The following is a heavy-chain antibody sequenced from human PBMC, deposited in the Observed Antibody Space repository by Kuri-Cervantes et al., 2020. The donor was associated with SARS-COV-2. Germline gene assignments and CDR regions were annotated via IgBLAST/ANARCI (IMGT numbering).Heavy chain of an antibody. D-gene: IGHD6-13*01. V-gene: IGHV1-8*01. J-gene: IGHJ4*02. Sequence: ASVKVSCKASCYTFTSYDINWVRQATGQGLEWMGWMNTNSGNTGYAQKSQDRVTMTRNTSISTAYMELSSLRSEDTAVYYCSRDSAAAAGIGGFDYWGQGTLVTVSS. CDR1: CYTFTSYD. CDR2: MNTNSGNT. CDR3: SRDSAAAAGIGGFDY.